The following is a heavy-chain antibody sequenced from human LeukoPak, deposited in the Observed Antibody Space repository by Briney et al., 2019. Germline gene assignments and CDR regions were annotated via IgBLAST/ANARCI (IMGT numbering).Heavy chain of an antibody. Sequence: PGGSLRLSCAASGFTFSSYAMSWVRQAPGKGLEWVSIISGSGGSTYYADSVKGRFTISRDNSKNTLFLQMNSLRAEDTAVYYCANPYYYGSGSPDPWGQATLVTVSS. V-gene: IGHV3-23*01. CDR3: ANPYYYGSGSPDP. CDR1: GFTFSSYA. CDR2: ISGSGGST. D-gene: IGHD3-10*01. J-gene: IGHJ5*02.